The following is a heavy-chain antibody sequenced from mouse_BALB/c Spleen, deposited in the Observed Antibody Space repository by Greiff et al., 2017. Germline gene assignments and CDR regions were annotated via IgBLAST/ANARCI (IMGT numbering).Heavy chain of an antibody. CDR2: IDPANGNT. CDR1: GFNIKDTY. Sequence: EVMLVESGAELVKPGASVKLSCTASGFNIKDTYMHWVKQRPEQGLEWIGRIDPANGNTKYDPKFQGKATITADTSSNTAYLQLSSLTSEDTAVYYCARSLDYEFAYWGQGTLVTVSA. J-gene: IGHJ3*01. CDR3: ARSLDYEFAY. V-gene: IGHV14-3*02. D-gene: IGHD2-4*01.